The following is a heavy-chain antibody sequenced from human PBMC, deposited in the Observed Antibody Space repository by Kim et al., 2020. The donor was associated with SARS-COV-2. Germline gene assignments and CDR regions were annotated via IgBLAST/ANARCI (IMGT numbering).Heavy chain of an antibody. CDR3: AREGGMYSSLGYGMDV. D-gene: IGHD6-13*01. Sequence: GGSLRLSCAASGFTFSSYGMHWVRQAPGKGLEWVAVIWYDGSNKYYADSVKGRFTISRDNSKNTLYLQMNSLRAEDTAVYYCAREGGMYSSLGYGMDVWGQGTTVTVSS. V-gene: IGHV3-33*01. J-gene: IGHJ6*02. CDR1: GFTFSSYG. CDR2: IWYDGSNK.